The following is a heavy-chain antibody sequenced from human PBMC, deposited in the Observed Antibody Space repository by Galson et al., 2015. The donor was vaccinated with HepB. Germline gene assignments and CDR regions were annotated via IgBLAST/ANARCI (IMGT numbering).Heavy chain of an antibody. D-gene: IGHD3-3*01. V-gene: IGHV3-74*01. CDR3: ARAGNYRFDF. CDR2: ITSDGSTI. Sequence: SLRLSCAASGFTFSTSWVHWVRQTPGEGLMWVSRITSDGSTIDYADSVRGRFTISRDNAKNTLYLRMSSLRADDTAIYYCARAGNYRFDFWGQGTLVTVSS. CDR1: GFTFSTSW. J-gene: IGHJ4*02.